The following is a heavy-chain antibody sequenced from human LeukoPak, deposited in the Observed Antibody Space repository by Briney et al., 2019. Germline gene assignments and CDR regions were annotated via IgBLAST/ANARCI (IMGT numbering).Heavy chain of an antibody. J-gene: IGHJ4*02. D-gene: IGHD2-2*02. V-gene: IGHV4-34*01. Sequence: PSETLSLTCAVYGGSFSGYHWSWIRQPPGKGLEWIGEINHSGSTNYNPSLKSRVTISVDTSKNQFSLKLSSVTAADTAVYYCARRSRQKGYCSSTSCYTSYSSSSHFAYWGQGTLVTVSS. CDR3: ARRSRQKGYCSSTSCYTSYSSSSHFAY. CDR1: GGSFSGYH. CDR2: INHSGST.